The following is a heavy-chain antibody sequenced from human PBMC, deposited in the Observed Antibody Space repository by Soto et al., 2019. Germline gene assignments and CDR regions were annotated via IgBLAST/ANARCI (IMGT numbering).Heavy chain of an antibody. Sequence: SETLSLTGTVSGGSISSSNHYWDWIRQPPGKGLEWIGSIYFNGYTYYNPSLRSRVSISVDTSKNQFSLRLNSVTDADTPVYYCASNPDLLTGYFESWFDLWGQATLVTVCS. J-gene: IGHJ5*02. CDR3: ASNPDLLTGYFESWFDL. CDR2: IYFNGYT. V-gene: IGHV4-39*01. CDR1: GGSISSSNHY. D-gene: IGHD3-9*01.